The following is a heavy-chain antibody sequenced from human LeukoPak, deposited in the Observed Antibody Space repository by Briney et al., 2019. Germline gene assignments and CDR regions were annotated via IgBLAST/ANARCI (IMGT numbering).Heavy chain of an antibody. Sequence: SVKVSCKASGGTFSSYAISWVRQAPGQGLEWMGGIIPIFGTANYAQKFQGRVTITADESTSTAYMELSSLRSEDTAVYYCAREISPPYDPYYYYYGMDVWSKGTTVTVSS. J-gene: IGHJ6*04. CDR1: GGTFSSYA. V-gene: IGHV1-69*13. CDR2: IIPIFGTA. D-gene: IGHD5-12*01. CDR3: AREISPPYDPYYYYYGMDV.